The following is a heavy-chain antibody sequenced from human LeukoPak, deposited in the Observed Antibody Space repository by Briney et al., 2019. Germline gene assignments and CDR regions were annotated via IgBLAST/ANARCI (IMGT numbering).Heavy chain of an antibody. D-gene: IGHD3-10*01. CDR3: ARSFSGSYYDY. CDR1: GTSITRTY. V-gene: IGHV4-59*01. CDR2: IYYSGST. Sequence: PSETLSLTCTVSGTSITRTYWSWIRQPPGKGLEWIGYIYYSGSTNYNPSLKSRVTISVDTSKNQFSLKLSSVTAADTAVYYCARSFSGSYYDYWGQGTLVTVSS. J-gene: IGHJ4*02.